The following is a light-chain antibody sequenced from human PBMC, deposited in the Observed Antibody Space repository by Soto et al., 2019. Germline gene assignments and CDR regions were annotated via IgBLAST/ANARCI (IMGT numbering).Light chain of an antibody. J-gene: IGLJ2*01. CDR3: CSYAGSYTSL. V-gene: IGLV2-11*01. CDR1: NSDVGGYNY. Sequence: QSALTQPRSMSGSPGQSVTISCTGTNSDVGGYNYVSWYQQHPGKAPKLMIYDVTKRPSGVPDRVPGSKSGNTASLTISGLQAEDEGDYYCCSYAGSYTSLFGGGTKLTVL. CDR2: DVT.